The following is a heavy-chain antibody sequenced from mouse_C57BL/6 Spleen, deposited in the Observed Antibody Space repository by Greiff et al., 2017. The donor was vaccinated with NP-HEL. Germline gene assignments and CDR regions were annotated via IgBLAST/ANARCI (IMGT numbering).Heavy chain of an antibody. V-gene: IGHV14-4*01. CDR2: IDPENGDT. D-gene: IGHD3-3*01. CDR3: TTGAGLPDY. J-gene: IGHJ2*01. CDR1: GFNIKDDY. Sequence: EVKLQESGAELVRPGASVKLSCTASGFNIKDDYMHWVKQRPEQGLEWIGWIDPENGDTEYASKFKGKATITADTSSNTAYLQLSRLTSEDTAVYYWTTGAGLPDYWGQGTTLTVSS.